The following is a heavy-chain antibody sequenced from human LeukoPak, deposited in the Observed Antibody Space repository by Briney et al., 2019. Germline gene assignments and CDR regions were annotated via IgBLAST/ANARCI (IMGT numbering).Heavy chain of an antibody. J-gene: IGHJ4*02. D-gene: IGHD2-2*01. CDR1: GGSFSGYY. CDR2: INHSGST. CDR3: ARVRAKYCSSTSCPLDY. Sequence: SETLSLTCAVYGGSFSGYYWSWIRQPPGKGLEWIGEINHSGSTNYNPSLKSRVTISVDTSKNQFSLKLSPVTAADTAVYYCARVRAKYCSSTSCPLDYWGQGTLVTVSS. V-gene: IGHV4-34*01.